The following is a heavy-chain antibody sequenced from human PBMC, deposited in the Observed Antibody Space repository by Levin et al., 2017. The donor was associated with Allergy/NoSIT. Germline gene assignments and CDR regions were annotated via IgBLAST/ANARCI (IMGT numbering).Heavy chain of an antibody. CDR3: ASSGYGGFVGY. CDR2: IYYSGST. Sequence: AGGSLRLSCTVSGGSISSYYWSWIRQPPGKGLEWIGYIYYSGSTNYNPSLKSRVTISVDTSKNQFSLKLSSVTAADTAVYYCASSGYGGFVGYWGQGTLVTVSS. CDR1: GGSISSYY. D-gene: IGHD4-23*01. J-gene: IGHJ4*02. V-gene: IGHV4-59*01.